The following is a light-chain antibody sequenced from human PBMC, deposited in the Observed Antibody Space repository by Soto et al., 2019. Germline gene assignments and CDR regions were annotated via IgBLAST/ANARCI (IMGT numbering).Light chain of an antibody. Sequence: DIVLTQSPGTLSLSPGERVTLSCRASQSINNYLAWHQQKPGQAPRLLIYDASNRATGIPSRFSGRGSGTDFALRISGLEPEDFATYYCQQRAGWPYTFGQGTRLEIK. CDR2: DAS. J-gene: IGKJ2*01. V-gene: IGKV3-11*01. CDR3: QQRAGWPYT. CDR1: QSINNY.